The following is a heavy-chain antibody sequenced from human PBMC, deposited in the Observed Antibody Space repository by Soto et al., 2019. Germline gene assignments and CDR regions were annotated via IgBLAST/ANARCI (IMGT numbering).Heavy chain of an antibody. CDR1: GDTFRTYP. Sequence: QVQLVQSGAEVKEPGSSVKVSCKLSGDTFRTYPITWVRQAPGQGLEWMGRIIPILDVTDYAQRFQGRLTLTADKSTATAYMEMSSLRSYDTAMFYCAIGANARSSVWSFEIWCRGTMVTVSS. CDR2: IIPILDVT. D-gene: IGHD5-12*01. J-gene: IGHJ3*02. V-gene: IGHV1-69*02. CDR3: AIGANARSSVWSFEI.